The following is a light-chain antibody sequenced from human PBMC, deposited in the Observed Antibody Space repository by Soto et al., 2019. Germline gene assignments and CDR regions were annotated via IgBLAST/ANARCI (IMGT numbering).Light chain of an antibody. CDR3: QQYNEWPIT. Sequence: EIVMTQSPVTLSVSPGERVTLSCRASQSVNSYLAWYQQKPGQAPRLLIYGASARPTGIPASFSGSGTGTEFTLAISSLQSEDSAVYYCQQYNEWPITFGGGTKVDI. CDR2: GAS. J-gene: IGKJ4*01. CDR1: QSVNSY. V-gene: IGKV3-15*01.